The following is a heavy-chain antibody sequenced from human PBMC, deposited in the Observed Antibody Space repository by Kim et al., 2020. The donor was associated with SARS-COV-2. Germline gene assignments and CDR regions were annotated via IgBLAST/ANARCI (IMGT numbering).Heavy chain of an antibody. J-gene: IGHJ4*02. CDR2: ICGSGGST. CDR3: AKLGEPRPLAMVLRTYFDY. D-gene: IGHD3-10*01. V-gene: IGHV3-23*01. CDR1: GFTFSSYA. Sequence: GGSLRLSCAASGFTFSSYAMSWVRQAPGKGLEWVSAICGSGGSTYYADSVKGRFTISRDNSKNTLYLQMNSLRAEDTAVYYFAKLGEPRPLAMVLRTYFDYWGQGTLVTVSS.